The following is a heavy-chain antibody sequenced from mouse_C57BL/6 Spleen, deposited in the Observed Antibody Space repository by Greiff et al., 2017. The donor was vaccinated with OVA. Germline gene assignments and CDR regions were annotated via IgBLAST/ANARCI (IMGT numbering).Heavy chain of an antibody. CDR1: GYTFTSYG. J-gene: IGHJ3*01. V-gene: IGHV1-81*01. Sequence: QVQLQQSGAELARPGASVKLSCKASGYTFTSYGISWVKQRTGQGLEWIGEIYPRSGNTYYNEKFKGKATLTADKSSSTAYMELRSLTSDDSAVYFCADGNYTWFAYWGQGTLVTVSA. CDR2: IYPRSGNT. D-gene: IGHD2-1*01. CDR3: ADGNYTWFAY.